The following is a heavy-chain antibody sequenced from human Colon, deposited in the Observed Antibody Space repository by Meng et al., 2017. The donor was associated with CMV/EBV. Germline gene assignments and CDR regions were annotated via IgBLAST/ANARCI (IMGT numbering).Heavy chain of an antibody. CDR2: ISGSETST. D-gene: IGHD3-10*02. CDR1: GFTFRTFA. J-gene: IGHJ4*02. V-gene: IGHV3-23*01. Sequence: GGSLRLSCAASGFTFRTFAMGWARQAPGKGLEWVSSISGSETSTYYSDSVKGRFTISRDTSKNTLSLQMNGLGAEDTAVYYCAKSLFGVGQLVYFDSWGQGTPVTVSS. CDR3: AKSLFGVGQLVYFDS.